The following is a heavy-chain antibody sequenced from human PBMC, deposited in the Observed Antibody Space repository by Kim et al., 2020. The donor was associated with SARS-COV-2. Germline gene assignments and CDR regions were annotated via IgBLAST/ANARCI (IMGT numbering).Heavy chain of an antibody. CDR2: IYYSGST. V-gene: IGHV4-59*01. J-gene: IGHJ4*02. CDR3: ARDPYGDYYFDY. D-gene: IGHD4-17*01. Sequence: SETLSLTCTVSGGSISSYYWSWIRQPPGKGLEWIGYIYYSGSTNYNPSLKSRVTISVDTSKNQFSLKLSSVTAADTAVYYCARDPYGDYYFDYWGQGTLVTVSS. CDR1: GGSISSYY.